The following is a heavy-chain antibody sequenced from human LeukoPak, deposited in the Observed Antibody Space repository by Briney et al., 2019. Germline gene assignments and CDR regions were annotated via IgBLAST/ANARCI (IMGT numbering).Heavy chain of an antibody. J-gene: IGHJ4*02. CDR2: ISSSSSYI. V-gene: IGHV3-21*01. CDR3: ARDLNWETY. Sequence: GGSLRLSCAASGFTFSNYWMHWVRHAPGKGLEWVSSISSSSSYIYYADSVKGRFTISRDNAKNSLYLQMNSLRAEDTAVYYCARDLNWETYWGQGTLVTVSS. CDR1: GFTFSNYW. D-gene: IGHD7-27*01.